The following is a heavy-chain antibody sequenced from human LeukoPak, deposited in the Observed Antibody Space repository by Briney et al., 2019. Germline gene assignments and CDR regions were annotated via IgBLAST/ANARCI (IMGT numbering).Heavy chain of an antibody. Sequence: GGSLRLSCVASGFTFSSYWMSWVRQAPGKGLEWVANIKQDGSEYSYVDSVKGRFTISRDSAKNSLYLQMNSLRAEDTAVCYCARDGGDFDYWGQGTLVTVSS. CDR3: ARDGGDFDY. V-gene: IGHV3-7*01. J-gene: IGHJ4*02. CDR1: GFTFSSYW. D-gene: IGHD3-3*01. CDR2: IKQDGSEY.